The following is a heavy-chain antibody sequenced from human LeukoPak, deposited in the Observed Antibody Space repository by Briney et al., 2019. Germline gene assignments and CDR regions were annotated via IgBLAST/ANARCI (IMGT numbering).Heavy chain of an antibody. CDR2: INPSGGST. CDR3: ARVFPGTEGTFDY. D-gene: IGHD6-13*01. V-gene: IGHV1-46*01. J-gene: IGHJ4*02. CDR1: GYTLTSYY. Sequence: VASVKVSCKASGYTLTSYYMHLVRQAPGQGLAWMGIINPSGGSTSYAQKFQGRVTMTRDTSTSTVYMELSSLRSEDTAVYYCARVFPGTEGTFDYWGQGTLVTVSS.